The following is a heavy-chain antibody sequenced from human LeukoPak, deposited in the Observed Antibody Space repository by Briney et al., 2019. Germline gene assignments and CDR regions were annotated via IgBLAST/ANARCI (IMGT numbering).Heavy chain of an antibody. CDR2: INHSGST. CDR3: AAQWLAPNWFDP. J-gene: IGHJ5*02. CDR1: GGSFSGYY. D-gene: IGHD6-19*01. V-gene: IGHV4-34*01. Sequence: PSETLSLTCAVYGGSFSGYYWIWIRQSPGKGLEWIGEINHSGSTNYNPSLKSRVTMSVDTPKNQFSLKVRSVTAADTAVYYCAAQWLAPNWFDPWGQGTLVTVSS.